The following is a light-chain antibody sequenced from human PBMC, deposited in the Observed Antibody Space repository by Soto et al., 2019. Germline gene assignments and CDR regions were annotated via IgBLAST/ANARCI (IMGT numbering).Light chain of an antibody. CDR1: QSVSSY. Sequence: EIVLTQSPATLSLSPGERATLSCRASQSVSSYLAWYQQKPGQAPRLLTYDASNRATGIPAMFSGRGSGTDFTLTISSLEPEDFAVYYCQQRSNWPLLTFGGGTKVEI. V-gene: IGKV3-11*01. CDR2: DAS. J-gene: IGKJ4*01. CDR3: QQRSNWPLLT.